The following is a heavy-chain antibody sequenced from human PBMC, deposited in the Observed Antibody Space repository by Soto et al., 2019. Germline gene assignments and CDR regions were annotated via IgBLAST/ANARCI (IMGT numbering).Heavy chain of an antibody. CDR3: ARTRGVYCSGGSCYSGLDPSDY. D-gene: IGHD2-15*01. CDR2: IYYSGST. CDR1: GGSISSGDYY. J-gene: IGHJ4*02. Sequence: SETLSLTCTVSGGSISSGDYYWSWIRQPPGKGLEWIGYIYYSGSTYYNPSLKSRVTISVDTSKNQFSLKLSSVTAADTAVYYCARTRGVYCSGGSCYSGLDPSDYWGQGTLVTVS. V-gene: IGHV4-30-4*01.